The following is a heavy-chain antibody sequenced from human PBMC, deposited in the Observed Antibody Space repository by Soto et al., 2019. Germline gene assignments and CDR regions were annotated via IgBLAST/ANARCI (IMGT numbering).Heavy chain of an antibody. D-gene: IGHD3-22*01. CDR1: GFTFSSYA. CDR3: AKLPKSYYYDSSGLALDY. J-gene: IGHJ4*02. V-gene: IGHV3-23*01. Sequence: GSLRLSCAASGFTFSSYAMSWVRQAPGKGLEWVSAISGSGGSTYYADSVKGRFTISRDNSKNTLYLQMNSLRAEDTAVYYCAKLPKSYYYDSSGLALDYWGQGTLVTVSS. CDR2: ISGSGGST.